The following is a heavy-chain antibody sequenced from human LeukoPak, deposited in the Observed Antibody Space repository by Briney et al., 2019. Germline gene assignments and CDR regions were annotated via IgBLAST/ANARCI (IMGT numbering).Heavy chain of an antibody. CDR3: ARDRGTWNDDGCHY. Sequence: SETLSLTCAVYGGSFSGYYWSWIRQPPGKGLEWIGEINHSGSTNYNPSLKSRVTISVDTSKNQFSLKRSSVTAADTAVYYCARDRGTWNDDGCHYWGQGTLVAVAS. D-gene: IGHD1-1*01. V-gene: IGHV4-34*01. CDR1: GGSFSGYY. CDR2: INHSGST. J-gene: IGHJ4*02.